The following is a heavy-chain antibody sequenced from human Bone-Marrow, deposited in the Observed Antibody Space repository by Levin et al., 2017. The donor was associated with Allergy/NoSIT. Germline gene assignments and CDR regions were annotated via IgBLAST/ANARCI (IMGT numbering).Heavy chain of an antibody. CDR1: GFDFNTHD. CDR2: ISGNSHYV. D-gene: IGHD6-19*01. Sequence: GGSLRLSCRGSGFDFNTHDMNWVRQAPGQGLEWVSSISGNSHYVYYADSVKGRFSISRDNAKNSMFLHMNSLRVEDTAVYYYARSQGRSGWSYYYYGVDVWGRGTTLTVSS. CDR3: ARSQGRSGWSYYYYGVDV. V-gene: IGHV3-21*06. J-gene: IGHJ6*02.